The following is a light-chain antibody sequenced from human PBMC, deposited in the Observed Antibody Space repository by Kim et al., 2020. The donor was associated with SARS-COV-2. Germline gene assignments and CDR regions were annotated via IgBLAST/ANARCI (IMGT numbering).Light chain of an antibody. Sequence: SYVLIQPPSVSVSPGQTASITCSGDKLGDKYACWYQQKPGQSPVLVIYQDNKRPSGIPERFSGSNSGNTATLIISGTQAMDEADYYCQAWDSSTYVFGTGTKVTVL. CDR1: KLGDKY. V-gene: IGLV3-1*01. CDR3: QAWDSSTYV. J-gene: IGLJ1*01. CDR2: QDN.